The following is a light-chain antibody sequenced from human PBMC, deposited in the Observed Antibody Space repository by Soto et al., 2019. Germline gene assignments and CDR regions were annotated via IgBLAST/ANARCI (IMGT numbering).Light chain of an antibody. Sequence: EIVLTQSPGTLSLSPVERATLSCRASQSVSSTYLAWYQQKPGQAPRLLIYGAFSRATGIPDRFSGSGSGTDFTLTITRLEPEDFAVYYCQQYGSSPPTFGQGTKVDIK. CDR1: QSVSSTY. CDR2: GAF. V-gene: IGKV3-20*01. CDR3: QQYGSSPPT. J-gene: IGKJ1*01.